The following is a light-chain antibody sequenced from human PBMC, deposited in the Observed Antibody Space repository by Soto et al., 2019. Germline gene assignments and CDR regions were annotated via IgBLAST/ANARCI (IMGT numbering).Light chain of an antibody. V-gene: IGKV3D-15*03. CDR3: HQYGNSPQT. CDR2: GAS. CDR1: QSVSSD. J-gene: IGKJ1*01. Sequence: EIVMTQSPATLSVSPGERATLSCRASQSVSSDLAWYHQKPGQAPRLLIYGASSRATGIPDRFSGSGSGTVFTLTINILEPDDFAVYYCHQYGNSPQTFGQGTKVDIK.